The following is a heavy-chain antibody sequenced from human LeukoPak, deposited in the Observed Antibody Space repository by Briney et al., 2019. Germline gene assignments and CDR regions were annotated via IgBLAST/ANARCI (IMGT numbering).Heavy chain of an antibody. D-gene: IGHD4-11*01. CDR1: GYTFTSYY. V-gene: IGHV1-46*01. CDR3: ARDGEMTTKLYYFDS. J-gene: IGHJ4*02. Sequence: ASVKVSCKSSGYTFTSYYMHWVRQAPGHGLEWVGIINPSSGSTSYAQKFQGRVTMTRDTSTSTVYMELSGLTSEDTAVYYCARDGEMTTKLYYFDSWGQGTLVTVSS. CDR2: INPSSGST.